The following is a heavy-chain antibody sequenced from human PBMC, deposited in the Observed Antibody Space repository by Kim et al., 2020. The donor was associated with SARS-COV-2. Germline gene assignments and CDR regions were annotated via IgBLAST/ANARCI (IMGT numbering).Heavy chain of an antibody. J-gene: IGHJ4*02. CDR3: ARVSLVGNTGYYYDY. V-gene: IGHV4-59*01. CDR2: IHYSGST. D-gene: IGHD2-8*02. CDR1: GDSISGSY. Sequence: SETLSLTCTVSGDSISGSYWSWIRQPPGKGLEWLAYIHYSGSTYYNSSLKSRLTISIDTSNTQFSLKLTSLTAADTAMYYCARVSLVGNTGYYYDYWGQGTLLTVSS.